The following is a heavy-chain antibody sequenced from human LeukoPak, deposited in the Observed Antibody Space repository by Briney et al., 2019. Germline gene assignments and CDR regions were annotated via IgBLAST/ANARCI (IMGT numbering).Heavy chain of an antibody. V-gene: IGHV1-18*01. CDR3: ARARTMIEFDY. Sequence: ASVKVSCKASGYTFTSYGIIWVRQALGQGLEWMGWISAYNGNTNYAQKLQGRVTMTTDTSTSTAYMELRSLRSDDTAVYYCARARTMIEFDYWGQGTLVTVSS. D-gene: IGHD3-22*01. CDR1: GYTFTSYG. J-gene: IGHJ4*02. CDR2: ISAYNGNT.